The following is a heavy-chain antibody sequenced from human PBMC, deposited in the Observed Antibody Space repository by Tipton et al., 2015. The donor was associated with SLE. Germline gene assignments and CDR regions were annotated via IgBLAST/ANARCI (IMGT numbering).Heavy chain of an antibody. CDR1: GFTFSSYE. J-gene: IGHJ6*03. D-gene: IGHD3-3*01. V-gene: IGHV3-48*03. CDR3: ARVPVLRFLEWLSYMDV. CDR2: ISSSGSTI. Sequence: GSLRFSCAASGFTFSSYEMNWVRQAPGKGLEWVSYISSSGSTIYYADSVKGRFTISRDNAKNSLYLQMNSLRAEDTAVYYCARVPVLRFLEWLSYMDVWGKGTTVTVSS.